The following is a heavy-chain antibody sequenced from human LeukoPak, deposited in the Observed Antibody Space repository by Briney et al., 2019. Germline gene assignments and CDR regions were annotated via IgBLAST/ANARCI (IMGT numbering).Heavy chain of an antibody. Sequence: PSETLSLTCTVPGGSISSHYWSWIRQPPGKGLEWIGYIYYSGSTNYNPSLKSRVTISVDTSKNQFSLKLSSVTAADTAVYYCARELNHNWFDPWGQGTLVTVSS. CDR2: IYYSGST. J-gene: IGHJ5*02. CDR3: ARELNHNWFDP. D-gene: IGHD3-16*01. CDR1: GGSISSHY. V-gene: IGHV4-59*11.